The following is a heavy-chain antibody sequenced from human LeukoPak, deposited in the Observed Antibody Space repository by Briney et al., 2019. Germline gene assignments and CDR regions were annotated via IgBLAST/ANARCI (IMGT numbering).Heavy chain of an antibody. Sequence: SQTLSLTCAISGDSVSSNSAAWNWIRQSPSRGLEWLGRTYYRSKWYSDYAVSVKSRITINPDTSKNQFSLQLNSVTPEDTAVYYCARDPYYDFWSGYPSPAYYFDYWGQGTLVTVSS. CDR1: GDSVSSNSAA. D-gene: IGHD3-3*01. CDR2: TYYRSKWYS. CDR3: ARDPYYDFWSGYPSPAYYFDY. J-gene: IGHJ4*02. V-gene: IGHV6-1*01.